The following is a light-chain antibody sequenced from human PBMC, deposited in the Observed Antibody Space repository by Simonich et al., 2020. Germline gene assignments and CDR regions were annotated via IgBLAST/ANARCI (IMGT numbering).Light chain of an antibody. CDR1: QSVLYSSNNTNY. Sequence: DIVLTQSPDSLAVSLGERATINCKSSQSVLYSSNNTNYVDWYQQKPGQPPKLLIYWASTRASGVPDRFSGSGSGTEFTLTISSLQAEDVAVYYCQQYYSTPFTFGPGTKVDIK. CDR2: WAS. V-gene: IGKV4-1*01. J-gene: IGKJ3*01. CDR3: QQYYSTPFT.